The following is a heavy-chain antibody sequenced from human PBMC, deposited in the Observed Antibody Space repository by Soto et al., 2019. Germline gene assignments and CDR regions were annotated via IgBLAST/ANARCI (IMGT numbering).Heavy chain of an antibody. CDR1: RVYT. CDR2: INGYSAIT. Sequence: RVYTXRWVRQSPGKGLEWVSAINGYSAITKYVDSVKGRFTISRDNSKNTVSLQISSMRAEDTVIYYCAKDRRPSVYSALDVWGQGTTVTAS. J-gene: IGHJ6*02. CDR3: AKDRRPSVYSALDV. D-gene: IGHD3-22*01. V-gene: IGHV3-23*01.